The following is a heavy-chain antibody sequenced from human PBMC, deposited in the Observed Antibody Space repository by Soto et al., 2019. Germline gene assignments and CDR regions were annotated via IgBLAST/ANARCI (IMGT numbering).Heavy chain of an antibody. J-gene: IGHJ5*02. Sequence: SETLSLTCTVSGGSISSGGYYWSWIRQHPGKGLEWIGYIYYSGSTYYNPSLKSRVTTSVDTSKNQFSLKLSSVTAADTAVYYCARSPNWNYVYWFDPWGQGTLVTVSS. CDR2: IYYSGST. CDR3: ARSPNWNYVYWFDP. V-gene: IGHV4-31*03. D-gene: IGHD1-7*01. CDR1: GGSISSGGYY.